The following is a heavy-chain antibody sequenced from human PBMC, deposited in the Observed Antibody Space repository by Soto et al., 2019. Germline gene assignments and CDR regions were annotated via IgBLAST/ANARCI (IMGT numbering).Heavy chain of an antibody. CDR3: ARDLPVLAAAGENFDY. Sequence: GASVKVSCEASGYTFTSYGISWVRQAPGQGLEWMGWISAYNGNTNYAQKLQGRVTMTTDTSTSTAYMELRSLRSDDTAVYYCARDLPVLAAAGENFDYWGQGTLVTVSS. CDR2: ISAYNGNT. D-gene: IGHD6-13*01. V-gene: IGHV1-18*04. J-gene: IGHJ4*02. CDR1: GYTFTSYG.